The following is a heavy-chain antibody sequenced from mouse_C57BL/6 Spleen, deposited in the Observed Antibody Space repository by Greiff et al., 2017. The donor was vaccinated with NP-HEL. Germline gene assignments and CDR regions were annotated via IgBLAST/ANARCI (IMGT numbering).Heavy chain of an antibody. V-gene: IGHV5-17*01. CDR2: ISSGSSTI. Sequence: EVKLVESGGGLVKPGGSLKLSCAASGFTFSDYGMHWVRQAPEKGLEWVAYISSGSSTIYYADTVKGRFTIARDNAKNTLFLQMTSLRSEDTAMYYCARRVLDYAMDYWGQGTSVTVSS. CDR1: GFTFSDYG. CDR3: ARRVLDYAMDY. D-gene: IGHD1-1*01. J-gene: IGHJ4*01.